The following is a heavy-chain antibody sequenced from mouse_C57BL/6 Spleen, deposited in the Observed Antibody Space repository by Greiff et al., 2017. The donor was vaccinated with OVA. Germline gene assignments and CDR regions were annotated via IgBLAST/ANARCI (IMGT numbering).Heavy chain of an antibody. V-gene: IGHV1-61*01. J-gene: IGHJ4*01. CDR2: IYPSDSGT. CDR3: ARSYYAMDY. Sequence: QVQLQQPGAELVRPGSSVKLSCKASGYTFTSYWMDWVKQRPGQGLEWIGNIYPSDSGTHYNQKFKDKATLTVDKSSSTAYMQLSSLTSEDSAVYYCARSYYAMDYWGQGTTLTVSS. CDR1: GYTFTSYW.